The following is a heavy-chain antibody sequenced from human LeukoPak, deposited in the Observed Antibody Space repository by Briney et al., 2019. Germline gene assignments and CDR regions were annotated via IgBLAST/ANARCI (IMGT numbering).Heavy chain of an antibody. J-gene: IGHJ3*02. CDR1: GYIFTGYY. CDR2: INPNGGAT. D-gene: IGHD2-2*01. Sequence: ASVKVSCTASGYIFTGYYIHWLRQAPGQGLEYLGWINPNGGATKYTQKFQGRVTMTRDTSINTAYMELSSLRSDDTAVYYCARGFVVVPAASSRDAFDIWGQGTMVTVSS. V-gene: IGHV1-2*02. CDR3: ARGFVVVPAASSRDAFDI.